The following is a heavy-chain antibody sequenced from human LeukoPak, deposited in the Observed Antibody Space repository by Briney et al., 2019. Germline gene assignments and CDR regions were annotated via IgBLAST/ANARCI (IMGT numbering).Heavy chain of an antibody. Sequence: EASVKVSCKASGYTFTSYGISWVRQAPGKGLEWMGGFDPEDGETIYAQKFQGRVTMTEDTSTDTAYMELSSLRSEDTAVYYCATAINPVVVVAAADAFDIWGQGTMVTVSS. J-gene: IGHJ3*02. CDR2: FDPEDGET. CDR3: ATAINPVVVVAAADAFDI. CDR1: GYTFTSYG. D-gene: IGHD2-15*01. V-gene: IGHV1-24*01.